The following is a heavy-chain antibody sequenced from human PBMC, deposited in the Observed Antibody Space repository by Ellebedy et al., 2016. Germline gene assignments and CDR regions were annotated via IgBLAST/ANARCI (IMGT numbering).Heavy chain of an antibody. CDR3: ASGLRFLDWFEDDY. D-gene: IGHD3-3*01. CDR1: GGTFSSYA. V-gene: IGHV1-18*01. CDR2: ISVYNGNT. Sequence: ASVKVSCKASGGTFSSYAISWVRQAPGQGLEWMGWISVYNGNTKYAQKLQGRVTMTTDTSTSTAYMELRSLRSDDTAMYFCASGLRFLDWFEDDYWGQGTLVTVSS. J-gene: IGHJ4*02.